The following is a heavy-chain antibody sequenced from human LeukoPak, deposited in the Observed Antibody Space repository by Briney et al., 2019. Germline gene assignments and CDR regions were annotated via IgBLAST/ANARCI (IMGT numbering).Heavy chain of an antibody. CDR1: GGSISSSNYY. D-gene: IGHD6-19*01. V-gene: IGHV4-39*01. CDR3: ARLDRYSSGWGDY. J-gene: IGHJ4*02. CDR2: MYCSGST. Sequence: PSETLSLTCSVSGGSISSSNYYWGWIRQPPGKGLEWIGSMYCSGSTYYNPSLKSRVTISVDTSKNQFSLKLSSVTAADTAVYYCARLDRYSSGWGDYWGQGTLVTVSS.